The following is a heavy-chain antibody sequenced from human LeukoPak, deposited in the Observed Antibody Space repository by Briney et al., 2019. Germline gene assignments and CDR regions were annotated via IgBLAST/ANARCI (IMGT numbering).Heavy chain of an antibody. D-gene: IGHD4-17*01. CDR2: ISGSGGST. J-gene: IGHJ3*02. Sequence: PGGSLRLSCAASGFTFSSYAMSWVRQAPGKGLEWVSAISGSGGSTYYADSAKGRFTISRDNSKNTLYLQMNSLRAEDTAVYYCAKDYLVATVTPDAFDIWGQGTMVTVSS. CDR3: AKDYLVATVTPDAFDI. CDR1: GFTFSSYA. V-gene: IGHV3-23*01.